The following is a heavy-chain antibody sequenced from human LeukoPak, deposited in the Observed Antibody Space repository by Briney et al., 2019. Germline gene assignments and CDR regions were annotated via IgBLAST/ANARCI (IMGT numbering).Heavy chain of an antibody. J-gene: IGHJ3*02. Sequence: GASVKVSCKASGYTFTSYGISWVRQAPGQGLEWMGWISAYNGNTNYAQKLQGRVTMTTDTSTSTAYMELRSLRSDDTAVYYCARDPRESILGNDDAFDIWGQGTMVTVSS. V-gene: IGHV1-18*01. D-gene: IGHD3-3*01. CDR2: ISAYNGNT. CDR1: GYTFTSYG. CDR3: ARDPRESILGNDDAFDI.